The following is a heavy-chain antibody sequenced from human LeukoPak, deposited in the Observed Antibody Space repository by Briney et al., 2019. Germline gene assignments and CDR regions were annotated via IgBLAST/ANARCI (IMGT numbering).Heavy chain of an antibody. D-gene: IGHD6-13*01. V-gene: IGHV4-34*01. CDR3: ARAPYSSSWYDWFDP. CDR2: INHSGST. Sequence: SETLSLTCAVYGGSFSGYYWSWIRQPPGKGLEWIGEINHSGSTNYNPSLKSRVIISVDTSKNQFSLKLSSVTAADTAVYYCARAPYSSSWYDWFDPWGQGTLVTVSS. J-gene: IGHJ5*02. CDR1: GGSFSGYY.